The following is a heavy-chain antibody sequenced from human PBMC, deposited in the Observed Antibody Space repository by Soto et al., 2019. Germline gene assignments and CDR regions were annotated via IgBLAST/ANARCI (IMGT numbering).Heavy chain of an antibody. CDR3: ATVIPLVPAADNFDY. CDR1: GYTLTELS. Sequence: ASVKVSCKVSGYTLTELSMHWVRQAPGKGLEWMGGFDPEDGETIYAQKFQGRVTMTEDTSTDTAYMELSSLRSEDTAVYYCATVIPLVPAADNFDYWGQGTLVTVS. V-gene: IGHV1-24*01. CDR2: FDPEDGET. D-gene: IGHD2-2*01. J-gene: IGHJ4*02.